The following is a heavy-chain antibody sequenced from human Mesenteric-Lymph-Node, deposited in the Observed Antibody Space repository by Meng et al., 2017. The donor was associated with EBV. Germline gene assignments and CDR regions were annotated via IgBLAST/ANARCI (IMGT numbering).Heavy chain of an antibody. J-gene: IGHJ4*02. CDR1: GGSISYSSYS. Sequence: QLHVQDSGPGLVKPSETLAITCTVSGGSISYSSYSWGWIRQPPGKGLEWIGIIYYSGSTYYNPSLKSRVAISIDTSKNQFSLKLNSLTAADTAVYYCARDSRGMYYFDYWGQGTLVTVSS. CDR3: ARDSRGMYYFDY. D-gene: IGHD6-19*01. V-gene: IGHV4-39*07. CDR2: IYYSGST.